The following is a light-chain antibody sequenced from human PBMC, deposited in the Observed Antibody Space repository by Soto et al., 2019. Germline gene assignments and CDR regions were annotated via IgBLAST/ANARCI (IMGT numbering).Light chain of an antibody. Sequence: QSVLTQPPSPSGTLGQRVTISCSGSSSNIGGNTVNWYRQLPGTAPKLLIYSNNQRPSGVPDRFSGSKSGTSASLAISGLQSEDEADYYCATWDDSLNGVVFGGGTKLTVL. CDR3: ATWDDSLNGVV. V-gene: IGLV1-44*01. J-gene: IGLJ3*02. CDR1: SSNIGGNT. CDR2: SNN.